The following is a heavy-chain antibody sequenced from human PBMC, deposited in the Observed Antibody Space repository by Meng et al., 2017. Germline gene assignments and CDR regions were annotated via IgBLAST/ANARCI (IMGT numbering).Heavy chain of an antibody. CDR3: ARDHGQSPTSGWYGFR. V-gene: IGHV3-48*03. D-gene: IGHD6-19*01. CDR1: GFTFSSYA. J-gene: IGHJ4*02. CDR2: ISSSGSTI. Sequence: GESLKISCAASGFTFSSYAMSWVRQAPGKGLEWVSYISSSGSTIYYADSVKGRFTISRDNAKNSLYLQMNSLRAEDTAVYYCARDHGQSPTSGWYGFRWGQGTLVTVSS.